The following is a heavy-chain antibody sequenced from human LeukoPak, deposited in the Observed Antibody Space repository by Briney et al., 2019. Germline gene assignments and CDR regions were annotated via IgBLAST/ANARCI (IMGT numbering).Heavy chain of an antibody. CDR3: AKGPLRWD. Sequence: PGGSLRLSCAASGFTFSSYGMHWVRQAPGKGLEWVSFIRYDGSSTFYADSVKGRFTISRDNSKNTLHLQMNSLRAEDTAVYYCAKGPLRWDWGQGTLCTVSS. CDR1: GFTFSSYG. CDR2: IRYDGSST. D-gene: IGHD5-24*01. J-gene: IGHJ4*02. V-gene: IGHV3-30*02.